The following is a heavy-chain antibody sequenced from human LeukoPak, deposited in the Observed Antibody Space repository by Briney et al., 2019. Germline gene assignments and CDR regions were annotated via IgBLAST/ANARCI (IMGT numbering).Heavy chain of an antibody. V-gene: IGHV4-38-2*01. CDR1: GYSISNDYY. J-gene: IGHJ4*02. CDR2: IYHSGGS. D-gene: IGHD3-22*01. Sequence: SETLSLTCVVSGYSISNDYYWGWIRQPPGKGLEWIGNIYHSGGSYYNPSLKSRVTIFADTSRNQFSLKLSSVTAADTAVYYCARLHQYYYDSSGYYYYDYWGQGTLVTVSS. CDR3: ARLHQYYYDSSGYYYYDY.